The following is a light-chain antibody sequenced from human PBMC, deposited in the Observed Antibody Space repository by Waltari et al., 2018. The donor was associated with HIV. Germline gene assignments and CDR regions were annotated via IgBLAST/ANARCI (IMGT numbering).Light chain of an antibody. CDR3: HHRGNWPLYT. Sequence: EIVLTQSPATLSLSPGERATLSCRASQSVGRYLAWYQQKPGQAPRLLIYDASNRATGIPDRFSGSGSGTDVTLTISTLEPEDCAVYYCHHRGNWPLYTFGQGTNLEIK. J-gene: IGKJ2*01. CDR2: DAS. V-gene: IGKV3-11*01. CDR1: QSVGRY.